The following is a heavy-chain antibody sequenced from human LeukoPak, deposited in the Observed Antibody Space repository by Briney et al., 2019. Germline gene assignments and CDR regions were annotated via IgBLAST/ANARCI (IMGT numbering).Heavy chain of an antibody. D-gene: IGHD2-2*01. J-gene: IGHJ3*02. CDR2: IYYSGST. Sequence: PSETLSLTCTVSGGSISSGDDYWSWIRQPPEKGLEWTGYIYYSGSTYYNPSLKSRVTISVDTSKNQFSLKLSSVTAADTAVYYCARQGYQLPKPSPSNAFDIWGQGTMVTVSS. CDR1: GGSISSGDDY. CDR3: ARQGYQLPKPSPSNAFDI. V-gene: IGHV4-39*01.